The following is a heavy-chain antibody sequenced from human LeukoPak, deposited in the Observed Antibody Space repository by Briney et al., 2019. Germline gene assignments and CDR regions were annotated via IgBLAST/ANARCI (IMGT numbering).Heavy chain of an antibody. CDR1: EYTFTSYI. CDR2: INPSGGTT. J-gene: IGHJ4*02. D-gene: IGHD2-15*01. Sequence: ASVKVSSKTFEYTFTSYIMHGVRQAPGQGLEWMGIINPSGGTTSYAQKFQGRVTMTRDTPTSTVYMELSSMRSEDTAVYYCPRVGDRSGGQDFSYWGQGTLVTVSS. V-gene: IGHV1-46*01. CDR3: PRVGDRSGGQDFSY.